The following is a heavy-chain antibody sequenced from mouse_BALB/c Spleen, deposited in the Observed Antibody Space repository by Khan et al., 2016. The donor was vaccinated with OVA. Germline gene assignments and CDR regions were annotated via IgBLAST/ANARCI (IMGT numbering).Heavy chain of an antibody. CDR2: IDPSDSET. CDR3: ARCLMGTMDD. V-gene: IGHV1-61*01. J-gene: IGHJ4*01. D-gene: IGHD1-2*01. CDR1: AYIFTDYW. Sequence: QVQLQQPGAELVRPGASLKLSCKASAYIFTDYWMNWVKQTPGQGLEWIGMIDPSDSETHYNQILKDKSTLTLDKSSSTAYMQLSSLTSEDAADYYCARCLMGTMDDWGQGTSVTVSS.